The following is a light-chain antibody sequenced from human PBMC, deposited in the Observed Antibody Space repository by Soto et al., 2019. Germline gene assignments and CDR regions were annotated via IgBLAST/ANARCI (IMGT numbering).Light chain of an antibody. V-gene: IGKV2-28*01. J-gene: IGKJ2*01. Sequence: DIVMTQSPLSLPVIPGEPASISCRSSGDLQRSHGYSYLDWYLQKPGQSPQLLIYLGSNRASGVPDRFSGSGSGTDFTLKISRVEAEDVGVYYWMQVLQTPYTFSQGTRLEIK. CDR2: LGS. CDR1: GDLQRSHGYSY. CDR3: MQVLQTPYT.